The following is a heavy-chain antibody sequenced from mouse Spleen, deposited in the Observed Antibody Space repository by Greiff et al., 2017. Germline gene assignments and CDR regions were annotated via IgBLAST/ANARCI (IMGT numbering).Heavy chain of an antibody. J-gene: IGHJ2*01. Sequence: EVMLVESGGGLVQPGGSMKLSCVASGFTFSNYWMNWVRQSPEKGLEWVAEIRLKSNNYATHYAESVKGRFTISRDDSKSSVYLQMNNLRAEDTGIYYCTRGEYYFDYWGQGTTLTVSS. CDR3: TRGEYYFDY. CDR2: IRLKSNNYAT. CDR1: GFTFSNYW. V-gene: IGHV6-6*02.